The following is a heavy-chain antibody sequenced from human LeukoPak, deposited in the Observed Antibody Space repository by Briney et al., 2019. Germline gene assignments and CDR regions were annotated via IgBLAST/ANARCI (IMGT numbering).Heavy chain of an antibody. J-gene: IGHJ4*02. Sequence: SETLSLTCSVSDDSITMYYWTWIRQPPGKGLEWIGYVDHTGSTNFNPSLNGRVSISRDTTNNLFSLRLRSVTAADTAVYYCARVTGYVMEDYFDYWGQGTLVTVSS. CDR3: ARVTGYVMEDYFDY. CDR2: VDHTGST. CDR1: DDSITMYY. V-gene: IGHV4-59*01. D-gene: IGHD6-13*01.